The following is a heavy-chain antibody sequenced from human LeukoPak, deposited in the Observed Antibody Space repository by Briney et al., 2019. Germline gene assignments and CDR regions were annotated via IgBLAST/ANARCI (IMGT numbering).Heavy chain of an antibody. CDR3: AKEYNPYYYDSSGGYGMDV. CDR1: GFTFSSYA. D-gene: IGHD3-22*01. J-gene: IGHJ6*02. V-gene: IGHV3-23*01. CDR2: ISGSGGST. Sequence: PGGSLRLSCAASGFTFSSYAMSWVRQAPGKGLEWVSAISGSGGSTYYADSVKGRFTISRDNSKNTLYLQMNSLRAEDTAVYYCAKEYNPYYYDSSGGYGMDVWGQGTTVTVSS.